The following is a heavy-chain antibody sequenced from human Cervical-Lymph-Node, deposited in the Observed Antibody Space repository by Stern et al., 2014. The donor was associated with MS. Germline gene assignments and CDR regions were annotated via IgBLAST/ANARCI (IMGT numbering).Heavy chain of an antibody. J-gene: IGHJ5*02. Sequence: VQLVQSGAEVKKPGESLKISCKGSGYSFTSYWIGWVRQMPGKGLEWMGLINPRDSDTRSSPSFQGQVTISADKSISTAYLQWSSLKASDTAMYYCARRHCSSRRCGWFDPWGQGTLVTVSS. CDR2: INPRDSDT. CDR3: ARRHCSSRRCGWFDP. CDR1: GYSFTSYW. D-gene: IGHD2-2*01. V-gene: IGHV5-51*01.